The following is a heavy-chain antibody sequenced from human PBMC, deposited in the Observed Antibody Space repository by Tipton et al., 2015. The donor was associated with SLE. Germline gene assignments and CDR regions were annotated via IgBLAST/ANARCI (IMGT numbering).Heavy chain of an antibody. CDR2: ISAFNGYT. CDR1: GYTFTTYG. J-gene: IGHJ6*03. D-gene: IGHD2-15*01. Sequence: QLVQSGAELRNPGASMKVSCKASGYTFTTYGVSWVRQAPGQGLEWMGWISAFNGYTNYAQKFQGRVSMTTDTSTSTAYMELRSLQSDDTAVYYCARAGVDVGYCRGGTCLSYLYMDVWGTGTTVTVS. CDR3: ARAGVDVGYCRGGTCLSYLYMDV. V-gene: IGHV1-18*01.